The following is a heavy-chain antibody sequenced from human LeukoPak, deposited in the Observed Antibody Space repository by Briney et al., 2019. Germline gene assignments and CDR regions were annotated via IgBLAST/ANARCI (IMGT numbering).Heavy chain of an antibody. CDR1: GYTFTSYG. Sequence: ASVKVSCKASGYTFTSYGISWVRQAPGQGLEWMGWISAYNGNTNYAQKLQGRVTMTTDTSTSTAYMELRSLRSDDTAVYYCARVFSSGWETNWFDPWGQGTLVTVSS. J-gene: IGHJ5*02. V-gene: IGHV1-18*01. D-gene: IGHD6-19*01. CDR3: ARVFSSGWETNWFDP. CDR2: ISAYNGNT.